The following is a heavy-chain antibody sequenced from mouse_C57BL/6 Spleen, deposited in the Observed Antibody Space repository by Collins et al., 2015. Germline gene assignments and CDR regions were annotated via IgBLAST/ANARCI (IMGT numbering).Heavy chain of an antibody. Sequence: QVQLQQPGAELVKPGASVKLSCKASGYTFTSYWMHWVKQRPGQGLEWIGMIHPNSGSTNYNEKFKSKATLTVDNSSSTAYMQLSSLTSEDSAVYYCARSGYYGIIVYWYFAVWGTGTTVTVSS. J-gene: IGHJ1*03. D-gene: IGHD1-1*01. V-gene: IGHV1-64*01. CDR1: GYTFTSYW. CDR2: IHPNSGST. CDR3: ARSGYYGIIVYWYFAV.